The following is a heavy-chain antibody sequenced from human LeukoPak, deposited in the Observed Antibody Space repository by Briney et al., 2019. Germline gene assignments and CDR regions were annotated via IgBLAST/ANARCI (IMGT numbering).Heavy chain of an antibody. J-gene: IGHJ4*02. Sequence: AGGSLRLSCAASGFTFSSYWMSWVRQAPGKGLEWVANIKQDGSEKYYVDSVKGRFTISRDNAKNSLYLQMNSLRAEDTAVYYCARMREMATIIYFDYWGQGTLVTVSS. CDR1: GFTFSSYW. CDR3: ARMREMATIIYFDY. D-gene: IGHD5-24*01. CDR2: IKQDGSEK. V-gene: IGHV3-7*03.